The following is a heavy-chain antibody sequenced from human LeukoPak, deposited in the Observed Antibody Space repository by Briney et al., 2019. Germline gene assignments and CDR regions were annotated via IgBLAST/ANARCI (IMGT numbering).Heavy chain of an antibody. CDR1: GFTFSSYS. J-gene: IGHJ4*02. CDR3: ARDYDFWSGTTLGYFDY. D-gene: IGHD3-3*01. CDR2: ISSSSSYI. V-gene: IGHV3-21*01. Sequence: GGSLRLSCAASGFTFSSYSMNWVRQAPGKGLEWVSSISSSSSYIYYADSVKGRFTISRDNAKNSLYLQMNSLRAEDTAVYYCARDYDFWSGTTLGYFDYWGQGTLVTVSS.